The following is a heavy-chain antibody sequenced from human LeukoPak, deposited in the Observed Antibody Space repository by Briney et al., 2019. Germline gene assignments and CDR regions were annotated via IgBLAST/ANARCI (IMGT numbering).Heavy chain of an antibody. V-gene: IGHV4-39*07. CDR1: GDSISSSSYY. CDR3: ASVIVVVPAANVRRRAFDI. D-gene: IGHD2-2*01. CDR2: IYYSGST. Sequence: PSETLSLTCTVSGDSISSSSYYWGWIRRTPGKGLEWIGSIYYSGSTYYNPSLKSPVTISVDTSKNQFSLKLNSVTAADTAVYYCASVIVVVPAANVRRRAFDIWGQGTMVTVSS. J-gene: IGHJ3*02.